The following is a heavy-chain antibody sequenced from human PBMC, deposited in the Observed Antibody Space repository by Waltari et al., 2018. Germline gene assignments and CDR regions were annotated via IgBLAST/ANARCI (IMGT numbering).Heavy chain of an antibody. CDR3: AKTREQIVVVPAAPAAFDY. J-gene: IGHJ4*02. CDR2: IIPILGIA. D-gene: IGHD2-2*01. CDR1: GGTFSSYA. V-gene: IGHV1-69*10. Sequence: QVQLVQSGAEVKKPGSSVKVSCKASGGTFSSYAISWVRQAPGQGLEWMGGIIPILGIANYAQKFQGRVTITADKSTSTAYMELSSLRSEDTAVYYCAKTREQIVVVPAAPAAFDYWGQGTLVTVSS.